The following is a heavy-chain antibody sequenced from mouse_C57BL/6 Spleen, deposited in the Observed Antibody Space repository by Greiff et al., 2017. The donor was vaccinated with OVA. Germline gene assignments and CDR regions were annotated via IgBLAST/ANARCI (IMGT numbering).Heavy chain of an antibody. V-gene: IGHV14-4*01. CDR1: GFNIKDDY. CDR3: HYPLYDYYAMDY. D-gene: IGHD1-2*01. Sequence: EVQLQESGAELVRPGASVKLSCTASGFNIKDDYMHWVKQRPEQGLEWIGWIDPENGDTEYASKFQGKATITADTSSNTAYLQLSSLTSEDTAVYYCHYPLYDYYAMDYWGQGTSVTVSS. CDR2: IDPENGDT. J-gene: IGHJ4*01.